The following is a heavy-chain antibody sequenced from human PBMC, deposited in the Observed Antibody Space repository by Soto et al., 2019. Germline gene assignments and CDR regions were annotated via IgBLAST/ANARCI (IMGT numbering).Heavy chain of an antibody. Sequence: ASVKVSCKASGYTFSSYAIHWVRQAPGQGLEWMGWINAGNGNTKYSQKFQGRVTITRDTSASTAYMELSSLRSEDTAVYYCARSERYCTSTTCPSTHYGMDVWGQGTTVTV. D-gene: IGHD2-2*01. CDR2: INAGNGNT. CDR3: ARSERYCTSTTCPSTHYGMDV. CDR1: GYTFSSYA. V-gene: IGHV1-3*01. J-gene: IGHJ6*02.